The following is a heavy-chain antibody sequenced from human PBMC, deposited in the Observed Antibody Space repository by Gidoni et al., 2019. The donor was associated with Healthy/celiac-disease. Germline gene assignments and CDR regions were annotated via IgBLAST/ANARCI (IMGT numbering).Heavy chain of an antibody. J-gene: IGHJ4*02. D-gene: IGHD2-2*01. Sequence: VQLVESGGGLVKPGGSLRLSCAASGFTFSNAWMNWVRQAPGKGLEWVGRIKSKTDGGTTDYAAPVKGRFTISRDDSKNTLYLQMNSLKTEDTAVYYCTTEDIVVVPAAMVDYWGQGTLVTVSS. V-gene: IGHV3-15*07. CDR2: IKSKTDGGTT. CDR1: GFTFSNAW. CDR3: TTEDIVVVPAAMVDY.